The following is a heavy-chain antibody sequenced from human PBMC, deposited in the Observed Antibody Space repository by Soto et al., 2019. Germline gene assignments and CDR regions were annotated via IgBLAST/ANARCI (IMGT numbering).Heavy chain of an antibody. D-gene: IGHD3-10*01. V-gene: IGHV4-39*01. CDR1: GVSISTSSYY. Sequence: SETLSLTCAVSGVSISTSSYYWGWVRLAPGKGLEWIASIYNTGSTYYNPSLNTLDTISVDTSKNQFSLNLSSMTAADAAVYYCVRHAACISIRCLQGYIDFRGPGTLVTLFS. CDR2: IYNTGST. CDR3: VRHAACISIRCLQGYIDF. J-gene: IGHJ2*01.